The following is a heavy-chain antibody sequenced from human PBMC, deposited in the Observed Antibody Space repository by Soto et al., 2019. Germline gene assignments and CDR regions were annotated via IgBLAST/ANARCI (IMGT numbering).Heavy chain of an antibody. CDR1: GDSVSNGNYY. J-gene: IGHJ6*02. CDR2: IYYSGST. CDR3: ARGHSYYYYYGMDV. V-gene: IGHV4-61*01. Sequence: SETLSLTCTVSGDSVSNGNYYWSWIRQSPGKGLEWIGYIYYSGSTNYSPSLKSRVTLSLDTSKNQFSLKLSSVTAADTAVYYCARGHSYYYYYGMDVWGQGTTVTVSS.